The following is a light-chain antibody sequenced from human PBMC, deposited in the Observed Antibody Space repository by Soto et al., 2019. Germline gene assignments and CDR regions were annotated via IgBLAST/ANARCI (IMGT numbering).Light chain of an antibody. J-gene: IGLJ1*01. Sequence: QSVLAQPPSVSAAPGQKVTISCSGSSSNIGNNYVSWYQQLPGIAPKLLTYHNNKRPSGIPDRFCGSKPGTSATLGITGLQTGDEADYYCGTWDSSLRGVFGTGTKVTVL. CDR2: HNN. CDR3: GTWDSSLRGV. V-gene: IGLV1-51*01. CDR1: SSNIGNNY.